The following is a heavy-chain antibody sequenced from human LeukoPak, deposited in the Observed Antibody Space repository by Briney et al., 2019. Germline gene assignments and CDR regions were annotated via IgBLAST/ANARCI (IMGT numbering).Heavy chain of an antibody. V-gene: IGHV3-48*03. CDR2: ISSSGSTI. CDR3: ATLVNYWSFDY. Sequence: GGSLRLSCAASGFTFSSYEMNWVRQAPGKGLEWVSYISSSGSTIYYADSVKGRFTISRDNAKNSLYLQMNSLRAEDTAVYYCATLVNYWSFDYWGQGTLVTVSS. D-gene: IGHD1-1*01. J-gene: IGHJ4*02. CDR1: GFTFSSYE.